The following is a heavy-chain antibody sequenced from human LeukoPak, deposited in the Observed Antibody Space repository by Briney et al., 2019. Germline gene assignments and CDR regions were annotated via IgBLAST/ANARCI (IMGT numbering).Heavy chain of an antibody. V-gene: IGHV4-39*07. CDR3: ARDGSGSSRFDY. CDR2: IDHSGST. Sequence: SETLSLTCTVSGGSISTSSYYRSWIRQPPGKGLEWIGEIDHSGSTNYNPSLKSRLTISVDTSKNQLSLKLSSVTAADTAVYYCARDGSGSSRFDYWGQGTLVTVSS. CDR1: GGSISTSSYY. D-gene: IGHD3-10*01. J-gene: IGHJ4*02.